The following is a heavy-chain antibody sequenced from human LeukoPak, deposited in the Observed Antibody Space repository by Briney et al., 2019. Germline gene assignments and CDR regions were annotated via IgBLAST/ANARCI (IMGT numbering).Heavy chain of an antibody. Sequence: ASVKVSCKVSGYTLTELSMHWVRQAPGKGLEWMGGFNPEDGETIYAQKFQGRVTMTEDTSTDTAYMELSSLRSEDTAVYYCATRNTEREYYFDYWGQGTLVTVSS. CDR1: GYTLTELS. CDR3: ATRNTEREYYFDY. D-gene: IGHD3-10*01. J-gene: IGHJ4*02. CDR2: FNPEDGET. V-gene: IGHV1-24*01.